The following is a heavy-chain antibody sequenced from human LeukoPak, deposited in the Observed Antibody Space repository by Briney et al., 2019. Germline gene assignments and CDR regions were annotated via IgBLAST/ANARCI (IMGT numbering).Heavy chain of an antibody. CDR3: APSGKRWLLYPFDY. V-gene: IGHV3-21*01. J-gene: IGHJ4*02. Sequence: GGSLRLSCAASGFTFSSYGMHWVRQAPGKGLEWVSSISSSSSYIYYADSVKGRFTISRDNAKNSLYLQMNSLRAEDTAVYYCAPSGKRWLLYPFDYWGQGTLVTVSS. CDR2: ISSSSSYI. D-gene: IGHD3-3*01. CDR1: GFTFSSYG.